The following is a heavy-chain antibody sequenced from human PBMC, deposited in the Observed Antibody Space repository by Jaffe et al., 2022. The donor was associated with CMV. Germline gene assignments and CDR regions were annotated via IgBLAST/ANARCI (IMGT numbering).Heavy chain of an antibody. CDR3: TTNANPHSSGWYPWYFDL. V-gene: IGHV3-49*04. D-gene: IGHD6-19*01. Sequence: EVQLVESGGGLVQPGRSLRLSCTASGFTFGDYAMSWVRQAPGKGLEWVGFIRSKAYGGTTEYAASVKGRFTISRDDSKSIAYLQMNSLKTEDTAVYYCTTNANPHSSGWYPWYFDLWGRGTLVTVSS. J-gene: IGHJ2*01. CDR1: GFTFGDYA. CDR2: IRSKAYGGTT.